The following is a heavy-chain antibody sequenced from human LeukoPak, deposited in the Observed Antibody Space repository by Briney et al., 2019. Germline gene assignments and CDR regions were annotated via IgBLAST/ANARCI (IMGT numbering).Heavy chain of an antibody. CDR2: ISGSGGST. CDR3: AKSVVEMATI. V-gene: IGHV3-23*01. CDR1: GFTVSSNY. D-gene: IGHD5-24*01. Sequence: GGSLRLSCAASGFTVSSNYMSWVRQAPGKGLEWVSAISGSGGSTYYADSVKGRFTISRDNSKNTLYLQMNSLRAEDTAVYYCAKSVVEMATIWGQGTLVTVSS. J-gene: IGHJ4*02.